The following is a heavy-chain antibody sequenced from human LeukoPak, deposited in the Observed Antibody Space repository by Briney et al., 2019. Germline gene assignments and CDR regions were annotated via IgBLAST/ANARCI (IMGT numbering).Heavy chain of an antibody. CDR2: IYYNGST. D-gene: IGHD5-18*01. V-gene: IGHV4-39*01. CDR3: ARVDTSIVIDY. Sequence: SETLSLTCTVSGGSISSSSYYWGWIRQPPGKGLEWIGSIYYNGSTSYNPSLKSRVTISVDTSKNQFSLKLSSVTAADTAVYYCARVDTSIVIDYWGQGTLVTVSS. CDR1: GGSISSSSYY. J-gene: IGHJ4*02.